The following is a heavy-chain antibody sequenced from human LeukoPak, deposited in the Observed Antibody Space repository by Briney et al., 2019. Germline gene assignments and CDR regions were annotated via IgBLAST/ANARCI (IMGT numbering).Heavy chain of an antibody. CDR1: GFTFSTYT. V-gene: IGHV3-21*01. CDR3: ARGRELRDAFDI. J-gene: IGHJ3*02. Sequence: GGSLRLSCAASGFTFSTYTMNWVRQAPGKGLEWVSSISSSSSYMYYADSVKGRFTISRDNAKNSLYLQMNSLRAEDTAVYYCARGRELRDAFDIWGQGTMVTVSS. CDR2: ISSSSSYM. D-gene: IGHD1-26*01.